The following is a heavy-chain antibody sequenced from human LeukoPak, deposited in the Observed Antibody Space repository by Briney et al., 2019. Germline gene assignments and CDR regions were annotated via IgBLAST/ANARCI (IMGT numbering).Heavy chain of an antibody. CDR2: IRYDGSNK. CDR1: GFTFSSYG. J-gene: IGHJ4*02. D-gene: IGHD3-10*01. V-gene: IGHV3-30*02. Sequence: GASLRLSCAASGFTFSSYGMHWVRQAPGKGLEWVAFIRYDGSNKYYADSVKGRFTISRDNSKNTLYLQMNSLRAEDTAVYYCAKGDYYGSGSREFDYWGQGTLVTVSS. CDR3: AKGDYYGSGSREFDY.